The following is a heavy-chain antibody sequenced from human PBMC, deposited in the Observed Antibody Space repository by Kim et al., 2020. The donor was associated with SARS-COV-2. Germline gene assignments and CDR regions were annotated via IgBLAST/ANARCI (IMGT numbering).Heavy chain of an antibody. CDR1: GFSFSTYG. CDR3: AKLHHSIKPSYY. J-gene: IGHJ4*02. D-gene: IGHD2-21*01. CDR2: ISNDGSSK. Sequence: GGSLRLSCAASGFSFSTYGMHWVRQAPGKGLEWVAVISNDGSSKYHADSVKGRFTISRDNSKNTLYVQMNSLRAEDTAVYYCAKLHHSIKPSYYWGQG. V-gene: IGHV3-30*18.